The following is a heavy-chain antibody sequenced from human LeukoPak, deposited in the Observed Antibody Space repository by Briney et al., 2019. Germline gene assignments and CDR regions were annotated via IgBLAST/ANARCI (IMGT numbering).Heavy chain of an antibody. CDR1: GGSFSGYY. J-gene: IGHJ4*02. CDR2: INHSGST. Sequence: KPSETLSLTCAVYGGSFSGYYWSGIRQPPGKGLEWIGEINHSGSTNYNPSLKSRVTISVDTSKNQFSLKLSSVTAADTAVYYCARGRSSGWYNNYFDYWGQGTLVTVSS. CDR3: ARGRSSGWYNNYFDY. V-gene: IGHV4-34*01. D-gene: IGHD6-19*01.